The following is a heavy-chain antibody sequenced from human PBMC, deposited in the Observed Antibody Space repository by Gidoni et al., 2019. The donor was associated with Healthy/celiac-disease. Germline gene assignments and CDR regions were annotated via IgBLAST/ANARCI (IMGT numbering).Heavy chain of an antibody. CDR1: GFTFDDYA. CDR2: ISWNSGSI. D-gene: IGHD6-19*01. CDR3: AKDRIGGWYLHGYYYGMDV. Sequence: EVQLVESGGGLVQPGRSLRLSCAASGFTFDDYAMHWVRQAPGKGLEWVSGISWNSGSIGYADSVKGRFTISRDNAKNSLYLQMNSLRAEDTALYYCAKDRIGGWYLHGYYYGMDVWGQGTTVTVSS. J-gene: IGHJ6*02. V-gene: IGHV3-9*01.